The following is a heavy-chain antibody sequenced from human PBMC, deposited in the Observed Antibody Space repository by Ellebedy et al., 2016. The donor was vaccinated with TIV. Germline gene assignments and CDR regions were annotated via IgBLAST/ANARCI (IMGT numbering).Heavy chain of an antibody. CDR1: GFTFSNFW. CDR2: IHQDGSER. D-gene: IGHD2-15*01. J-gene: IGHJ5*02. V-gene: IGHV3-7*01. CDR3: ARDQGHCSGGSCYTAWFDP. Sequence: GGSLRLSCVASGFTFSNFWMSWARQAPGKGLEWVANIHQDGSERYYVDSVKGRFTISRDNAKNSLYLQMSGLRAEDTAVYYCARDQGHCSGGSCYTAWFDPWGQGTLVTVSS.